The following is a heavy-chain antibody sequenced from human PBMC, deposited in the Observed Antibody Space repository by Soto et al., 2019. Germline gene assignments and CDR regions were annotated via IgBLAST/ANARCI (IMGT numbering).Heavy chain of an antibody. Sequence: QVQLVQSGAEVKKPGPSVKVSCKASGGTFSSYTISWVRQAPGQGLEWMGRIIPILGIANYAQKFQGRVTITADKSTSAAYMELSSLRSEDTAVYYCARTNKAGARRIDYWGQGTLVTVSS. V-gene: IGHV1-69*02. CDR1: GGTFSSYT. CDR2: IIPILGIA. J-gene: IGHJ4*02. D-gene: IGHD1-26*01. CDR3: ARTNKAGARRIDY.